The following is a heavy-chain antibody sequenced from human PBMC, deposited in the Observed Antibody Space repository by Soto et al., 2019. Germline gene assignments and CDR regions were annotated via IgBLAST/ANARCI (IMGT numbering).Heavy chain of an antibody. D-gene: IGHD3-3*01. CDR2: IYYSGST. J-gene: IGHJ5*02. CDR3: ARHVIHEFWSGERSRFDP. V-gene: IGHV4-39*01. Sequence: QLQLQESGPGLVKPSETLSLTCTVSGGSISSSSYYWGWIRQPPGKGLEWIGSIYYSGSTYYNPSLKSRVTISVDTPKNQSSLMLSYLTAADTAVYYCARHVIHEFWSGERSRFDPWGQGTLVTVYS. CDR1: GGSISSSSYY.